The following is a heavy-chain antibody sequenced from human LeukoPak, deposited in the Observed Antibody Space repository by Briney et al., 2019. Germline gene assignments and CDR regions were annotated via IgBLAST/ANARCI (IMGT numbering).Heavy chain of an antibody. Sequence: SETLSLTCTVSSYSISSGYYWGWIRQPPGKGLEWIGSIYHSGSTYYNPSLKSRVTISVDTSKNQFSLKLSSVTAADTAVYYCARRRGKDFDYWGQGTLVTVSS. CDR2: IYHSGST. CDR1: SYSISSGYY. V-gene: IGHV4-38-2*02. J-gene: IGHJ4*02. D-gene: IGHD3-16*01. CDR3: ARRRGKDFDY.